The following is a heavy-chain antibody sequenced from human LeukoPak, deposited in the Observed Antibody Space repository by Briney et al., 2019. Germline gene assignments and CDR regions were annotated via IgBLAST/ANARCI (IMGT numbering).Heavy chain of an antibody. CDR1: GFTFDDYA. Sequence: GGSLRLSCAASGFTFDDYAMHWVRQAPGKGLEWVSGISWNSGSIGYADSVKGRFTISRDNAKNSLYLQMNSLRAEDTALYYCGRGGGGRDAFDIWGQGTMVTVSS. V-gene: IGHV3-9*01. CDR3: GRGGGGRDAFDI. CDR2: ISWNSGSI. J-gene: IGHJ3*02. D-gene: IGHD3-16*01.